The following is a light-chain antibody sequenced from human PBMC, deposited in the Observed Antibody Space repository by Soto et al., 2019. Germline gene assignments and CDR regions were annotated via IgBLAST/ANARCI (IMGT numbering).Light chain of an antibody. CDR2: LGS. CDR3: MQALQTPPT. CDR1: QSLLHSNGYDY. V-gene: IGKV2-28*01. Sequence: DLVMTQSPLSLPVTPGESASISCRSSQSLLHSNGYDYLDWYLQKPGQSPQLLIYLGSNRASGVPDRFSGSGSGTDFTLRISRMEAEDVGVYYCMQALQTPPTFGQGTKVEVK. J-gene: IGKJ1*01.